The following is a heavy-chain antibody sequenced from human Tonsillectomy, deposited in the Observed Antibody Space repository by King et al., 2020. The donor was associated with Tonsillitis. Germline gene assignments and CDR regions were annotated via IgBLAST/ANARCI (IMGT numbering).Heavy chain of an antibody. J-gene: IGHJ4*02. CDR3: AKDWGIAVVGTGWGY. V-gene: IGHV3-30*18. CDR1: GFTLSSYG. D-gene: IGHD6-19*01. Sequence: VQLVESGGGVVQPGRSLRLSCAASGFTLSSYGMHWVRQAPGKGLEWVAFISFDGSNKYYADSVKGRFTISRDNSKNTLYLQMNSLRAEDTAVYYCAKDWGIAVVGTGWGYWGQGTLVTVSS. CDR2: ISFDGSNK.